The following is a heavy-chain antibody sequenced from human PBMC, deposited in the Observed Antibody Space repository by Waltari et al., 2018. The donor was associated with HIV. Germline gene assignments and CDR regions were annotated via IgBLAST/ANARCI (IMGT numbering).Heavy chain of an antibody. CDR2: SGTAGDT. D-gene: IGHD2-15*01. CDR1: GFTLRNYD. Sequence: EVQLMDSGGGLVQPGGSLRVSCAASGFTLRNYDIHWVRQVTGKGVEGVSGSGTAGDTYYSDSVKGRFTISRENAKNSLHLLMNSLRGEDTGIYYCARLLRAPAGGRFFYYIDYWGQGTPVTVSS. V-gene: IGHV3-13*01. CDR3: ARLLRAPAGGRFFYYIDY. J-gene: IGHJ4*02.